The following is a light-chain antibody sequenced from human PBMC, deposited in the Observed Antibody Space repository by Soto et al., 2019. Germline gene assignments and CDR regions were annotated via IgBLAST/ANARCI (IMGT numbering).Light chain of an antibody. J-gene: IGKJ1*01. CDR3: MQALQIPPT. Sequence: DIVMTQSPLSLPVTPGEPASISCRSSQSLLHSNGYNFLDWYLQKPGQSPQLLIYLGSNRASGVPDRFSGSGSGTDFTLTISRVEAEDVGVYYCMQALQIPPTFGLGTRVELK. CDR2: LGS. V-gene: IGKV2-28*01. CDR1: QSLLHSNGYNF.